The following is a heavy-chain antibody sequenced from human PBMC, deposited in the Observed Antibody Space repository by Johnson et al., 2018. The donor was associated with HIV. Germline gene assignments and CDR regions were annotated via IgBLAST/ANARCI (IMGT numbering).Heavy chain of an antibody. Sequence: VQLVESGGGVVQPGKSLTLSCVGSGLSFSNFGIHWVRQAPGKGLEWVANINQDGSDKYYVDSVKGRFTISRDNAQNSLYLQMNSLRAEDTAVYYCGRESTGAGTAFDIWGQGTMVTVSS. CDR1: GLSFSNFG. D-gene: IGHD2-8*02. CDR2: INQDGSDK. J-gene: IGHJ3*02. V-gene: IGHV3-7*01. CDR3: GRESTGAGTAFDI.